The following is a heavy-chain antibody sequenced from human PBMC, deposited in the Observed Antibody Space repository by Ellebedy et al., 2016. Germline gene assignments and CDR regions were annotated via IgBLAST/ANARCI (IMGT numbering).Heavy chain of an antibody. Sequence: ASVKVSCKASGYTFSLYSIHWLRQAPGQRPEWLGWINAGTGNTEYSQNFQDRFTFGGDTPASTAYLELNSLTSEDTAVYYCARGIPGSMRYGLDVWGQGTKVTVSS. V-gene: IGHV1-3*01. CDR2: INAGTGNT. CDR3: ARGIPGSMRYGLDV. CDR1: GYTFSLYS. J-gene: IGHJ6*02. D-gene: IGHD3-10*01.